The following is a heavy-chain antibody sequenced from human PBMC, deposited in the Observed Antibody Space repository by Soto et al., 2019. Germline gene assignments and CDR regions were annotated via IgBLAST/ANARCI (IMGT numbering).Heavy chain of an antibody. CDR2: ISVHNGNT. Sequence: ASVKVSCKASGYNFINYGITWVGQAPGQGLEWMGWISVHNGNTNYAQKLQGRVTMTTDTSKSTAYMELRGLRSDDKAVYYCVGDLDGSGSYYNDYWG. CDR3: VGDLDGSGSYYNDY. D-gene: IGHD3-10*01. V-gene: IGHV1-18*01. CDR1: GYNFINYG. J-gene: IGHJ4*01.